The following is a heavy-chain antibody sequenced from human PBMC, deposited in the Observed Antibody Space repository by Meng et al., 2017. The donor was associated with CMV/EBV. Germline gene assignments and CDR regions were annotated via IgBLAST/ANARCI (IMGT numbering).Heavy chain of an antibody. V-gene: IGHV1-18*01. CDR2: ISAYNGNT. D-gene: IGHD2-2*01. CDR1: GYTFTSYG. CDR3: ARGPGVVVPAATDY. Sequence: ASVNVSCKASGYTFTSYGISWVRQAPGQGLEWMGWISAYNGNTNYAQKLQGRVTMTTDTSTSTAYMALRSLRSDATDVYYCARGPGVVVPAATDYWGQGTLVTVSS. J-gene: IGHJ4*02.